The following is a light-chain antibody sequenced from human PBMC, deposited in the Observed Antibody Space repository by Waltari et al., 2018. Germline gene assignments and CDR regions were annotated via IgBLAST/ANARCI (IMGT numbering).Light chain of an antibody. CDR2: GAS. Sequence: EIVMTQSPATLSVSPGERATLSCRASQCVSSNLAWYQQKPGQAPRLLFYGASTRATGIPGRFIGSGSGTEFTLTISSLQSEDFAVYYCQQYNNWPWTFGQGTKVEIK. CDR1: QCVSSN. V-gene: IGKV3-15*01. CDR3: QQYNNWPWT. J-gene: IGKJ1*01.